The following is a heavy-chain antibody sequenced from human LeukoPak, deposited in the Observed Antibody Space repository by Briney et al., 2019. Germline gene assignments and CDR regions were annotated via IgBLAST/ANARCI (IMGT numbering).Heavy chain of an antibody. J-gene: IGHJ6*03. Sequence: PGRSLRLSCAASGFTFSSYGMHWVRQAPGKGLEWVSTIVGDSSKTYYADSVKGRFTISRDNSNYMLFLHMNNLRAEDTAIYYCAKQPYNYYYLDVWGKGTTVTVSS. CDR1: GFTFSSYG. D-gene: IGHD2-21*01. CDR2: IVGDSSKT. CDR3: AKQPYNYYYLDV. V-gene: IGHV3-23*01.